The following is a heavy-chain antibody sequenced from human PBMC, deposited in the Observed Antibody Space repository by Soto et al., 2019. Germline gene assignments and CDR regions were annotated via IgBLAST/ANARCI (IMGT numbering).Heavy chain of an antibody. J-gene: IGHJ5*02. D-gene: IGHD3-16*01. CDR3: ARLYGAPWGGFDP. Sequence: QVQLVESGGGLVKPGGSLRLSCAASGFTFSNYYMSWIRQAPGKGLEWLSYISNSGGTIYYADSVKGRFTISGDNAKNSLYLQMNSLRAEDAAVYYCARLYGAPWGGFDPWGQGTLVTVSS. CDR1: GFTFSNYY. V-gene: IGHV3-11*01. CDR2: ISNSGGTI.